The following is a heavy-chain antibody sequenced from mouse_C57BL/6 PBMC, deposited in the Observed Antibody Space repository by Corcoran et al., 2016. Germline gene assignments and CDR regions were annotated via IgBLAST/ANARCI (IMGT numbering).Heavy chain of an antibody. D-gene: IGHD2-1*01. CDR2: INPYNGGT. Sequence: EAQLQQSGPVLVKPGASVKMSCKASGYTFTDYYMNWVKQSHGKSLEWIGVINPYNGGTSYNQKFKGKATLTVDKSSSTAYMELNSLTSEDSAVYYCARDGNYFFAYWGQGTLVTVSA. V-gene: IGHV1-19*01. CDR1: GYTFTDYY. CDR3: ARDGNYFFAY. J-gene: IGHJ3*01.